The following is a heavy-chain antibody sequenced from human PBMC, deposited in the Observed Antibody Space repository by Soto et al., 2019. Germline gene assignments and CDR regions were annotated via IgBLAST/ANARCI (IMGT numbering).Heavy chain of an antibody. V-gene: IGHV4-34*01. CDR1: GGSFSGCY. CDR2: SSDSGAT. J-gene: IGHJ6*02. CDR3: ARETSQNVYSHYGMDV. Sequence: SETLRLTCAIYGGSFSGCYWGWIRQPPGKGLEWIGESSDSGATNYNPSLKSRVTISADTSKTHFSLRLTSVTAADTAVYYCARETSQNVYSHYGMDVWGQGTTVT.